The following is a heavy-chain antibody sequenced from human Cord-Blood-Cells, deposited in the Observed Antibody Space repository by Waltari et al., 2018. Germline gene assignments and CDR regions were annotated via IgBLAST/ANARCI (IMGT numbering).Heavy chain of an antibody. J-gene: IGHJ4*02. Sequence: EVQLVESGGGLVQPGGSLRLSCAASGFTFSSYWMSWVRQAPGKGLEWWANIKQYGSEKYYVDSGKCRFTISRDNAKNSLYLQMNSLRAEDTAVYYCARERVVIDYWGQGTLVTVSS. CDR3: ARERVVIDY. CDR1: GFTFSSYW. D-gene: IGHD3-22*01. V-gene: IGHV3-7*01. CDR2: IKQYGSEK.